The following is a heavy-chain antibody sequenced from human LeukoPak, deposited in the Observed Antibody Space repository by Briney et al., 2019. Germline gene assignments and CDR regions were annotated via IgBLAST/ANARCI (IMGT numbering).Heavy chain of an antibody. J-gene: IGHJ4*02. CDR1: GGSFSGYY. Sequence: SETLSFTCAVCGGSFSGYYWSWIRQPPGKGLEWIGEINHSGSTNYNPSLKSRVTISVDTSKNQFSLKLSSVTAADTAVYFCARRSHSPSGSPYWGQGTHVTVSS. CDR3: ARRSHSPSGSPY. V-gene: IGHV4-34*01. CDR2: INHSGST. D-gene: IGHD3-10*01.